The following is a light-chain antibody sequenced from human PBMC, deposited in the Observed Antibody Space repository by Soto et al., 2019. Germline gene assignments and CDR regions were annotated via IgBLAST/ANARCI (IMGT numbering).Light chain of an antibody. CDR1: SSDVGAYNH. J-gene: IGLJ1*01. Sequence: QSALTQPASVSGSPGQSITISCTGTSSDVGAYNHVSWYQHHPGKAPKLMIYGVSNRPSGVSNSFSGSKSGYTASLTICGLLAEDEADYYCNSYAISNTRVFGTGTKVTVL. V-gene: IGLV2-14*01. CDR3: NSYAISNTRV. CDR2: GVS.